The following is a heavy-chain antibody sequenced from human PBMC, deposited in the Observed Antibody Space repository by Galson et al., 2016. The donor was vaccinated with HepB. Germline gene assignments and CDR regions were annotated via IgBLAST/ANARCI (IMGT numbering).Heavy chain of an antibody. J-gene: IGHJ4*02. V-gene: IGHV5-51*01. CDR3: ARRRGSAYGFDD. CDR1: GYSFTSYW. CDR2: IYPGDSDT. Sequence: QSGAEVTKPGESLRISCKGSGYSFTSYWIGWVRQMPGKGLEWMGIIYPGDSDTRYSPSFQGQVTMSADRSIRTAFLQWNDLKASDTAIYYCARRRGSAYGFDDWGQGTLVTVSS. D-gene: IGHD4-17*01.